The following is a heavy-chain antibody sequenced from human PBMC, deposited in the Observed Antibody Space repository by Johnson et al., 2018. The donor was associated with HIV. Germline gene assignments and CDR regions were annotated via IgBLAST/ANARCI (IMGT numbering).Heavy chain of an antibody. J-gene: IGHJ3*02. V-gene: IGHV3-30*18. CDR3: AKVRGDFWSGYYGGLNDAFDI. CDR1: GVIFSSYG. CDR2: ISYDGSNK. D-gene: IGHD3-3*01. Sequence: QVQLVESGGGLVQPGGSLRLSCAVSGVIFSSYGMHWVRQAPGKGLEWVAVISYDGSNKYYADSVKGRFTISRDNSKNTLYLQMNSLRAEDTAVYYCAKVRGDFWSGYYGGLNDAFDIWGQGTMVTVSS.